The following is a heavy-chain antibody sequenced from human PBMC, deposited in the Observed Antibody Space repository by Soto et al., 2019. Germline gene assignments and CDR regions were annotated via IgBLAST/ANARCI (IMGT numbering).Heavy chain of an antibody. J-gene: IGHJ3*02. CDR2: IYPGDSDT. CDR3: ARLGGYSSSWYPDDAFDI. D-gene: IGHD6-13*01. V-gene: IGHV5-51*01. CDR1: GYSFTSYW. Sequence: LGESLKISCKGSGYSFTSYWIGWVRQMPGKGLEWMGIIYPGDSDTRYSPSFQGQVTISADKSISTAYLQWSSLKASDTAMYYCARLGGYSSSWYPDDAFDIWGQGTMVTVSS.